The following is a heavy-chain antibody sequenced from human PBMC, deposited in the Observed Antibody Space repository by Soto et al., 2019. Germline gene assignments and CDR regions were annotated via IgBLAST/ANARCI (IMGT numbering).Heavy chain of an antibody. D-gene: IGHD2-2*01. CDR2: IIPILGIA. V-gene: IGHV1-69*02. Sequence: QVQLVQSGAEVKKPGSSVKVSCKASGGTFSSYTISWVLQAPGQGLEWMRRIIPILGIANYAQKFQGRVTITADKSTSTAYMELRSLRSEDTAVYYCASGSNQRGFLVAFDIWGQGTVVTVSS. CDR3: ASGSNQRGFLVAFDI. J-gene: IGHJ3*02. CDR1: GGTFSSYT.